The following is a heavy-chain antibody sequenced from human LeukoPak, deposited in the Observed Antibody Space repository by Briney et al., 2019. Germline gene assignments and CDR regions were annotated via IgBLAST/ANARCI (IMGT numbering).Heavy chain of an antibody. CDR1: GGSISSYY. CDR3: ARVGQRRGADY. Sequence: ASETLSLTCTVSGGSISSYYWSWIRQPPGKGLEWIGYIYYSGSTNYNPSLKSRVTISVDTSKNQFSLKLSSVTAADTAVYYCARVGQRRGADYWGQGTLVTVSS. J-gene: IGHJ4*02. V-gene: IGHV4-59*01. D-gene: IGHD6-25*01. CDR2: IYYSGST.